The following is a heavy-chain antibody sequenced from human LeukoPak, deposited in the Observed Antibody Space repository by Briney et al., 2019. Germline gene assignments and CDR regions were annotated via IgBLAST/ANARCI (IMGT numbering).Heavy chain of an antibody. CDR3: AKYGPQDSGSSHFDY. V-gene: IGHV3-23*01. Sequence: GGALRLSCAASGFTFSSYAMSWVRQAPGKGLGWVSAIRDSGSSTHYADSVKGRFTTSRDNSKNTLFLQMNSLRAEDTAIYYCAKYGPQDSGSSHFDYWGQGALVTVSS. CDR1: GFTFSSYA. D-gene: IGHD1-26*01. J-gene: IGHJ4*02. CDR2: IRDSGSST.